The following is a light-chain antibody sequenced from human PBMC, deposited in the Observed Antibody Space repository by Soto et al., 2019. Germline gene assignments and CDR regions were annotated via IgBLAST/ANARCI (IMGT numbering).Light chain of an antibody. J-gene: IGKJ2*01. CDR3: QQYNNWPMYS. Sequence: EIVMTQSPATLSVSPGERATLSCRASQSVSSNLAWYQQRPAQAPRLLIYGASTRATGTPARFSGSGSGTEFTLTISNLQSEDFAVYYCQQYNNWPMYSFGQGTKVEIK. CDR2: GAS. CDR1: QSVSSN. V-gene: IGKV3-15*01.